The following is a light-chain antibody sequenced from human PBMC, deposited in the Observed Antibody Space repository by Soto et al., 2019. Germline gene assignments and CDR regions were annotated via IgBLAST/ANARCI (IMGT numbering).Light chain of an antibody. CDR2: DAS. J-gene: IGKJ1*01. CDR1: QSISSW. Sequence: DIQMTQSPSTLSASVGARVTINCRASQSISSWLAWYQKKTGKDPQLMIYDASSLESGVPSRFSRIVSGTELNLTLRSLQPDDGAIYEGQQSNTLSGTVGPLTKVEIK. CDR3: QQSNTLSGT. V-gene: IGKV1-5*01.